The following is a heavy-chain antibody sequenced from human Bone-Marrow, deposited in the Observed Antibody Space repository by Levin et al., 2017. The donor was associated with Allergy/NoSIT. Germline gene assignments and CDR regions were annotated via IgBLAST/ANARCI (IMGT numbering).Heavy chain of an antibody. V-gene: IGHV4-30-2*01. CDR1: GGSISSGGYS. CDR3: ARGRGDLTRYYYYMDV. J-gene: IGHJ6*03. Sequence: PSETLSLTCAVSGGSISSGGYSWSWIRQPPGKGLEWIGYIYHSGSTYYNPSLKSRVTISVDRSKNQFSLKLSSVTAADTAVYYCARGRGDLTRYYYYMDVWGKGTTVTVSS. CDR2: IYHSGST. D-gene: IGHD2-21*02.